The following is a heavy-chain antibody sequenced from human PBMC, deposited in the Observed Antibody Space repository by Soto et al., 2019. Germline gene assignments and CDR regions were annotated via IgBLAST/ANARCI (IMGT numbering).Heavy chain of an antibody. CDR3: ARRAVAPAPIGYFHYHLDV. V-gene: IGHV1-69*06. CDR1: GGTFDNYA. Sequence: QVQLVQSGAEVKKPGSSVKVSCKTSGGTFDNYAINWVRQAPGQGLVWMGGIIPIFGALNYAQKFQGRVTITADKSTSTAYMELGSLTSEDTAVYYCARRAVAPAPIGYFHYHLDVWGQGTTVTVSS. CDR2: IIPIFGAL. D-gene: IGHD2-2*02. J-gene: IGHJ6*02.